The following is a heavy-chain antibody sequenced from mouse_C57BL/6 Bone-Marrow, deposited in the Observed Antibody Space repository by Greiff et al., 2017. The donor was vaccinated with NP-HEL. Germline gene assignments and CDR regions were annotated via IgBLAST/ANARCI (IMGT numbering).Heavy chain of an antibody. Sequence: VQLQQSGAELVRPGASVKLSCTASGFTIKDYYMHWVKQRPEQGLEWIGRIDPEDGDTEYAPKFQGKATMTADTSSNTAYLQLSSLTSEDTAVYYCTTIIYYYGSKFAYWGQGALVTVSA. D-gene: IGHD1-1*01. V-gene: IGHV14-1*01. CDR1: GFTIKDYY. J-gene: IGHJ3*01. CDR2: IDPEDGDT. CDR3: TTIIYYYGSKFAY.